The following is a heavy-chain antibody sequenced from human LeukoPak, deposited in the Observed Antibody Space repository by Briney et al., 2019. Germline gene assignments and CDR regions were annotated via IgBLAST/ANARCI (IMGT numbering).Heavy chain of an antibody. D-gene: IGHD3/OR15-3a*01. V-gene: IGHV3-21*01. J-gene: IGHJ6*02. CDR1: GFTFSSYA. CDR2: ISSSSSSYI. CDR3: ARDRTQSGMDV. Sequence: GGSLRLSCAASGFTFSSYAMHWVRQAPGKGLEWVSSISSSSSSYIYYADSVKGRFTISRDNAKNSLYLQMNSLRAEDTAVYYCARDRTQSGMDVWGQGTTVTVSS.